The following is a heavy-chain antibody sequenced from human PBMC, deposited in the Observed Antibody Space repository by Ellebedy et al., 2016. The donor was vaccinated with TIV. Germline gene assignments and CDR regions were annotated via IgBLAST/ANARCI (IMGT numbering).Heavy chain of an antibody. D-gene: IGHD2-15*01. Sequence: ASVKVSCKASGYTFTSCGISWVRQAPGQGLEWMGWISSYNGNTNYAQKLQGRVNMTTDTSTRTAYMELRSLRSDDTAVYYCAREDCSGGSCYWDSWGQGTLVTVSS. J-gene: IGHJ5*02. V-gene: IGHV1-18*04. CDR2: ISSYNGNT. CDR3: AREDCSGGSCYWDS. CDR1: GYTFTSCG.